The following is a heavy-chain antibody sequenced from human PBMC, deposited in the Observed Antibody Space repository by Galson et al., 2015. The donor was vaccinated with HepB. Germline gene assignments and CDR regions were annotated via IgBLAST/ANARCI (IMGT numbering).Heavy chain of an antibody. CDR1: GFSLTTSGVS. CDR3: AHRRSIYNWNEKPPFDY. Sequence: PALVKPTQTLTLTCTFSGFSLTTSGVSVGWIRQPPGKALEWLALIYWNDDTRYSPSLKSRLTITKDSSKNQVVLTMTNMAPVDTATYYCAHRRSIYNWNEKPPFDYWGQGTLVTVSS. J-gene: IGHJ4*02. V-gene: IGHV2-5*01. CDR2: IYWNDDT. D-gene: IGHD1-20*01.